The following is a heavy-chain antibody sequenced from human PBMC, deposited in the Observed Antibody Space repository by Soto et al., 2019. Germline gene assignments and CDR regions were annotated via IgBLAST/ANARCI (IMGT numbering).Heavy chain of an antibody. J-gene: IGHJ4*02. Sequence: SETLSLTCTVSGGSISSSSYYWGWIRQPPGKGLEWIGSIYYSGSTYYNPSLKSRVTISVDTSKNQFSLELSSVTAADTAVYYCARTIVGATPNPSPIDYWGKGTLVTVS. CDR2: IYYSGST. CDR3: ARTIVGATPNPSPIDY. D-gene: IGHD1-26*01. V-gene: IGHV4-39*01. CDR1: GGSISSSSYY.